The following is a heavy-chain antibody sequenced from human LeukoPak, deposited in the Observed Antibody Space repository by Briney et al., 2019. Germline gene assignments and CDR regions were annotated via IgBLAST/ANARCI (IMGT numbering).Heavy chain of an antibody. Sequence: GASVKVSCKASGYTFTAYYIHWVRQAPGQGLEWMGRINPNSGGTNYAQNFQGRVTMTRDTSISTAYMELTGLGSDDTAVYYCARLDSGYSSSWLYYWGQGTLVTVSS. CDR2: INPNSGGT. D-gene: IGHD6-13*01. J-gene: IGHJ4*02. CDR3: ARLDSGYSSSWLYY. V-gene: IGHV1-2*06. CDR1: GYTFTAYY.